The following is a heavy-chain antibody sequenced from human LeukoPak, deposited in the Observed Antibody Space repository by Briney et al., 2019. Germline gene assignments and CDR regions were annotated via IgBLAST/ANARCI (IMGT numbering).Heavy chain of an antibody. CDR1: GYTFTSYG. J-gene: IGHJ4*02. CDR2: IIPIFGTA. V-gene: IGHV1-69*13. Sequence: GASVKVSCKASGYTFTSYGISWVRQAPGQGLEWMGGIIPIFGTANYVQKFQGRVTITADESTSTAYMELSSLRSEDTAVYYCARDQGVYSSSWYRGYWGQGTLVTVSS. CDR3: ARDQGVYSSSWYRGY. D-gene: IGHD6-13*01.